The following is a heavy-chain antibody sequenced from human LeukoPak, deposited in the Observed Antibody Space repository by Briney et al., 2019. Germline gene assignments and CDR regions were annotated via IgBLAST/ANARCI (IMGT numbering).Heavy chain of an antibody. J-gene: IGHJ4*02. Sequence: GGSLRLSCAASGFTFSSYSMNWVRQAPGKGLEWVSYIRSDSSTIYYADSVKGRFTISRDNAKNSLYLQMNSLRAEDTAVYYCAREAAAPHDYWGQGTLVTVSS. CDR3: AREAAAPHDY. CDR2: IRSDSSTI. D-gene: IGHD6-13*01. CDR1: GFTFSSYS. V-gene: IGHV3-48*04.